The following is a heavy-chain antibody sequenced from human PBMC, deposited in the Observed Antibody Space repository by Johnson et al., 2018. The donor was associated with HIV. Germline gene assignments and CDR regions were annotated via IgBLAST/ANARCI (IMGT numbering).Heavy chain of an antibody. D-gene: IGHD6-19*01. CDR2: IRYDGSNK. CDR3: ARDNGAVAGPEGAFDI. V-gene: IGHV3-30*02. Sequence: QVHLVESGGGVVQPGGSLRLSCAASGFTFSSYGMHWVRQAPGKGLEWVAFIRYDGSNKYYADSVKGRFTISRDNAKNSLYLQMNSLRAEDTAVYYCARDNGAVAGPEGAFDIWGQGTMVTVSS. J-gene: IGHJ3*02. CDR1: GFTFSSYG.